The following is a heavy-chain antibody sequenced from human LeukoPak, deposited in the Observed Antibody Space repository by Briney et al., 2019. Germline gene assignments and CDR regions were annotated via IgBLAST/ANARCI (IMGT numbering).Heavy chain of an antibody. CDR2: MNSAGTVT. J-gene: IGHJ4*02. CDR1: GFTLSGYW. V-gene: IGHV3-74*01. Sequence: GGSLRLSCAASGFTLSGYWMHWVRQAPGEGLVWVSRMNSAGTVTTYADSVRGRFTISRDNARNTLYLQMSSLRAEDTAVYYCARYVVASACFDSWGQGTPVTVTS. D-gene: IGHD2-21*01. CDR3: ARYVVASACFDS.